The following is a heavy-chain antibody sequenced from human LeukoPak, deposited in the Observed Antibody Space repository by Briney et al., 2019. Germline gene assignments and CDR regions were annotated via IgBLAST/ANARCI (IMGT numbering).Heavy chain of an antibody. CDR2: LSSGGDRT. CDR1: GFTLNTYA. J-gene: IGHJ4*02. Sequence: GGSLRLSCAVSGFTLNTYATSWFRQAPGKGLEWVSALSSGGDRTYYADSVKGRFTTFRDNWKNTLYLQMSSLRVEDTAVYYCAKQASADFWSGDRYFDYWGQGTQVTVSS. D-gene: IGHD3-3*01. V-gene: IGHV3-23*01. CDR3: AKQASADFWSGDRYFDY.